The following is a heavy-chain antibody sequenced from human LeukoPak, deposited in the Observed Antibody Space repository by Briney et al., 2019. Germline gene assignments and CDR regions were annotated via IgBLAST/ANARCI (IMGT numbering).Heavy chain of an antibody. CDR1: GGSISSYY. D-gene: IGHD3-22*01. CDR2: IYYSGST. J-gene: IGHJ4*02. Sequence: PSETLSLTCTVSGGSISSYYWSWIRQPPGKGLEWIGYIYYSGSTNYNPSLKSRVTISVDTSKNQFSLKLSSVTAADTAVYYCARAGGLDYYDSSGYPDWGQGTLVTVSS. CDR3: ARAGGLDYYDSSGYPD. V-gene: IGHV4-59*01.